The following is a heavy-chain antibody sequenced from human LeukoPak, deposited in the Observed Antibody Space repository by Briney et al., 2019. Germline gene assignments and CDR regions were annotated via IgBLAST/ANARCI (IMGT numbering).Heavy chain of an antibody. D-gene: IGHD6-19*01. Sequence: SETLSLTCTVSGGSISSYYWSWIRQPPGKGLEWIGYIYYSGSTNHNPSLKSRVTISVDTSKNQFSLKLSSVTAADTAVYYCARGSIAVAQIDYWGQGTLVTVSS. V-gene: IGHV4-59*01. CDR1: GGSISSYY. CDR2: IYYSGST. J-gene: IGHJ4*02. CDR3: ARGSIAVAQIDY.